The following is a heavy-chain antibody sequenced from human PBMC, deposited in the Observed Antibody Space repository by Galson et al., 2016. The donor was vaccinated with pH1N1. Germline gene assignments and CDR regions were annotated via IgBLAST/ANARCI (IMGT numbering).Heavy chain of an antibody. CDR1: GFSPTTSGVG. V-gene: IGHV2-5*02. D-gene: IGHD3-16*02. CDR3: AHSVYDYTWGNYRGNYFDY. Sequence: PALVKPTQTLTLTCTFSGFSPTTSGVGVGWIRQPPGKALEWLALIYWDDDKRYSSSLKSRLTITKDTSTNQVVRTMTNMDPVDAATYYCAHSVYDYTWGNYRGNYFDYWGQGTLVTVSS. CDR2: IYWDDDK. J-gene: IGHJ4*02.